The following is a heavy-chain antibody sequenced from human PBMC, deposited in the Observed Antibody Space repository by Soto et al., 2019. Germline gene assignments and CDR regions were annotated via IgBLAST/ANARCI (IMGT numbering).Heavy chain of an antibody. CDR1: GYTFTGYY. Sequence: QVQLVQSGAEVKKPGASVKVSCKASGYTFTGYYMHWVRQAPGQGLEWMGWINPNSGDRNYAQKFQGRVTMTRDTSISTAYMELSRLRSDDTAVYYCARGHEVVTGGAEYFQHWGQGTLVTVSS. CDR3: ARGHEVVTGGAEYFQH. CDR2: INPNSGDR. J-gene: IGHJ1*01. V-gene: IGHV1-2*02. D-gene: IGHD2-15*01.